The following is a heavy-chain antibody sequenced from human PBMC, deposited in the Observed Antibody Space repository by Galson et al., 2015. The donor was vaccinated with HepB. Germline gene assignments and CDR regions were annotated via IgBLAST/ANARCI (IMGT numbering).Heavy chain of an antibody. D-gene: IGHD2-2*01. Sequence: LEWIGYMYYYGNTYYNPSLKGRVTISEDRSKNQFSLKLISVTAADTAVYYCARVVVKPGDPHLYGMDVWGQGTTVTVSS. CDR3: ARVVVKPGDPHLYGMDV. V-gene: IGHV4-59*12. J-gene: IGHJ6*02. CDR2: MYYYGNT.